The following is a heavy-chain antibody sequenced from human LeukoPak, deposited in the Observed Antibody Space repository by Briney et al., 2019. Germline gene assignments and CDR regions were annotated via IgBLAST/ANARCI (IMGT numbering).Heavy chain of an antibody. CDR2: INHSGST. J-gene: IGHJ6*03. CDR1: GGSFSGYY. Sequence: SETLSLTCAVYGGSFSGYYWSWIRQPPGKGLEWIGEINHSGSTNYNPSLKSRVTISVDTSKNQFSLKLSSVTAADTAVYYCARVVMDYYYMDVWGKGTTVTISS. CDR3: ARVVMDYYYMDV. D-gene: IGHD3-22*01. V-gene: IGHV4-34*01.